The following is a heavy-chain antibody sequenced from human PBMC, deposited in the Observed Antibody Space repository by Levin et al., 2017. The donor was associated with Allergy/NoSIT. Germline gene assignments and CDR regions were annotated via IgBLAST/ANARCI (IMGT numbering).Heavy chain of an antibody. Sequence: GGSLRLSCAASGFTFSSYAMHWVRQAPGKGLEWVAVISYDGSNKYYADSVKGRFTISRDNSKNTLYLQMNSLSAEDTAVYYCATDRGRYGSGSYSSFDYWGQGTLVTVSS. CDR2: ISYDGSNK. CDR3: ATDRGRYGSGSYSSFDY. V-gene: IGHV3-30-3*01. CDR1: GFTFSSYA. J-gene: IGHJ4*02. D-gene: IGHD3-10*01.